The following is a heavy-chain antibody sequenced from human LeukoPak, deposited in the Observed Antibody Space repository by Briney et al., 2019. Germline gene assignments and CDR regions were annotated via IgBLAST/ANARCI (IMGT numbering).Heavy chain of an antibody. CDR2: IYHSGST. D-gene: IGHD5-18*01. V-gene: IGHV4-38-2*02. Sequence: SETLSPTCTVSGYSISSGYYWGWIRQPPGKGLEWIGSIYHSGSTYYNPSLKSRVTISVDTSKNQFSLKLSSVTAADTAVYYCAREGGERYSYGYVDYWGQGTLVTVSS. CDR1: GYSISSGYY. J-gene: IGHJ4*02. CDR3: AREGGERYSYGYVDY.